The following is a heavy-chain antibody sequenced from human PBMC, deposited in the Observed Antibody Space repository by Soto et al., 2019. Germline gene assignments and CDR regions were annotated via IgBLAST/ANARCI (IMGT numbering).Heavy chain of an antibody. D-gene: IGHD3-22*01. CDR3: AREHYYDSSGYDFGY. CDR1: GGTFSSYA. V-gene: IGHV1-69*13. Sequence: SVKVSCKASGGTFSSYAISRVRQAPGQGLEWMGGIIPIFGTANYAQKFQGRVTITADESTSTAYMELSSLRSEDTAVYYCAREHYYDSSGYDFGYWGQGTLVTVSS. J-gene: IGHJ4*02. CDR2: IIPIFGTA.